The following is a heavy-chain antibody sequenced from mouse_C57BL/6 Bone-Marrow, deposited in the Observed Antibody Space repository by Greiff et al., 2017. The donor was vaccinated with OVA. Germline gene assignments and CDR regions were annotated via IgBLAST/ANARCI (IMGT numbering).Heavy chain of an antibody. CDR2: INPSSGYT. CDR3: ARQGIVNYDQGDYAMDY. CDR1: GYTFTSYW. V-gene: IGHV1-7*01. J-gene: IGHJ4*01. Sequence: QVQLQQSGAELAKPGASVKLSCKASGYTFTSYWMHWVKQRPGQGLEWIGYINPSSGYTKYNQKFKDKATLTADKSSSTAYMQLSSLTYEDSAVYYCARQGIVNYDQGDYAMDYWGQGTSVTVSS. D-gene: IGHD2-4*01.